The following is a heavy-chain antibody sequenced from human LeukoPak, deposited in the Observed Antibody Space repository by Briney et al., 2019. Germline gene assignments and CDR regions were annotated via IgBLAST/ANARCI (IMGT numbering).Heavy chain of an antibody. CDR3: ARHRGDCTSTSCFHYYFDY. D-gene: IGHD2-2*01. Sequence: GESLKISCKASGYSFTNYWIGWVRQMPGKDPEWMGIIYPDDSETRYSPSFQGQVTISADKSITTAYLQWSSLKASDTAMYFCARHRGDCTSTSCFHYYFDYWGQGTLVTVSS. CDR2: IYPDDSET. V-gene: IGHV5-51*01. J-gene: IGHJ4*02. CDR1: GYSFTNYW.